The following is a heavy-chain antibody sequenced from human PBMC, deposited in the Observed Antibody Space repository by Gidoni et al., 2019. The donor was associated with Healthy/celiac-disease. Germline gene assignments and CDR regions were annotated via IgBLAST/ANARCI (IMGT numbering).Heavy chain of an antibody. CDR2: IYTSGST. D-gene: IGHD1-26*01. Sequence: QVQLQESGPGLVKPSQTLSLTCTVPGGSISSGSYYWSWIRQPAGKGLEWIGRIYTSGSTNYNPSLKSRVTISVDTSKNQFSLKLSSVTAADTAVYYCARLATSDYGMDVWGQGTTVTVSS. CDR3: ARLATSDYGMDV. CDR1: GGSISSGSYY. J-gene: IGHJ6*02. V-gene: IGHV4-61*02.